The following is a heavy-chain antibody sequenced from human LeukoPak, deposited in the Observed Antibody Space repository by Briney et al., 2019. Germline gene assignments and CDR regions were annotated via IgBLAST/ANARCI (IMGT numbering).Heavy chain of an antibody. J-gene: IGHJ3*02. CDR3: AREYSSSSGRRAFDI. D-gene: IGHD6-6*01. Sequence: SETLSLTCTVSGGSIIPDHWSWIRQPPGKGLEWIGYLHYTGSTNYNPSLKSRVTILVDTSKNQFSLRLSSVTAADTAVYYCAREYSSSSGRRAFDIWGQGTMVTVSS. V-gene: IGHV4-59*08. CDR2: LHYTGST. CDR1: GGSIIPDH.